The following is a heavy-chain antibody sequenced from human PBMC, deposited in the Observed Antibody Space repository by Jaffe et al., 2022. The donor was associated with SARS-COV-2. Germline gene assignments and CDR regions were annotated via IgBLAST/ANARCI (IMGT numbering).Heavy chain of an antibody. CDR1: GGSISSGSYY. V-gene: IGHV4-61*02. CDR3: ARDPYDAGGWFDP. CDR2: IYTSGST. J-gene: IGHJ5*02. Sequence: QVQLQESGPGLVKPSQTLSLTCTVSGGSISSGSYYWSWIRQPAGKGLEWIGRIYTSGSTNYNPSLKSRVTISVDTSKNQFSLKLSSVTAADTAVYYCARDPYDAGGWFDPWGQGTLVTVSS. D-gene: IGHD3-3*01.